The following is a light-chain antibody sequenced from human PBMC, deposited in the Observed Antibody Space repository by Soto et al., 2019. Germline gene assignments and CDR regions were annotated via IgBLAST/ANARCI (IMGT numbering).Light chain of an antibody. CDR3: ATWDDGLNWV. J-gene: IGLJ3*02. CDR2: TTS. Sequence: QSVLTQPPSASGTPGQRVIVSCSGSISNIGRNHVYWYQQLPGTAPKLLTHTTSARPSGVPDRFSGSKSGTSASLTISGLRSDDEADYYCATWDDGLNWVFVGGTKLTVL. CDR1: ISNIGRNH. V-gene: IGLV1-47*01.